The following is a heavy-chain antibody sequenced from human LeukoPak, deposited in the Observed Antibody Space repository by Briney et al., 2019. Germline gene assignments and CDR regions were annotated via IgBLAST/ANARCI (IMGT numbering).Heavy chain of an antibody. V-gene: IGHV3-23*01. CDR2: IGGRSGGAHST. CDR1: GFTFFSFA. D-gene: IGHD3-10*01. CDR3: AKVEGSVGFGEFYFDY. Sequence: GGSLRLSCAASGFTFFSFAMTWVRQAPGKGLECVSGIGGRSGGAHSTYYADSVRGRFTVSRDDSRNTLYLQMNSLRPEDTALYYCAKVEGSVGFGEFYFDYWGQGTLVTVSS. J-gene: IGHJ4*02.